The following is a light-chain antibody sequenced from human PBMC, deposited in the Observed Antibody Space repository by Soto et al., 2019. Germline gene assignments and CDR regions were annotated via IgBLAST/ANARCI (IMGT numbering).Light chain of an antibody. Sequence: DIQLTQSPSFLSASVGDRVTITCRASQGISTFLAWYQQKPGEAPKLLIYAASTLQGGVPSRFSGSGSGTEFTLTISSLQPEDFATYYCQQVKSYPWTFGQGTKVEIK. CDR1: QGISTF. V-gene: IGKV1-9*01. CDR2: AAS. CDR3: QQVKSYPWT. J-gene: IGKJ1*01.